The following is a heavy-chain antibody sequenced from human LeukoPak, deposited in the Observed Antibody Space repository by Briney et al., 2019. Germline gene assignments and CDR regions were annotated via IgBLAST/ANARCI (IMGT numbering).Heavy chain of an antibody. V-gene: IGHV4-59*11. J-gene: IGHJ4*02. Sequence: SETLSLTCTVSGGSISRHSWNWIRQPPRHGQEGHAYSYYSGSTNHNPSLKSRVTISVDTSKNQLSLRLSSVTAADAALYYGASHASRRDFDYWGQGTLVTVSS. CDR1: GGSISRHS. CDR2: SYYSGST. CDR3: ASHASRRDFDY.